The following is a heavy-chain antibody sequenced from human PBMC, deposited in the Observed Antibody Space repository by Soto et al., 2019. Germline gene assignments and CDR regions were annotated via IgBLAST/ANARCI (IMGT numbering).Heavy chain of an antibody. CDR3: AALTYYDFWSGYYTFDY. CDR2: IVVGSGNT. Sequence: SVKVSCKASGGTFSSYTISWVRQARGQRLEWIGWIVVGSGNTNYAQKFQERVTITRDMSISTAYMELSSLRSEDTSVYYCAALTYYDFWSGYYTFDYWGQGTLVTVSS. V-gene: IGHV1-58*02. D-gene: IGHD3-3*01. CDR1: GGTFSSYT. J-gene: IGHJ4*02.